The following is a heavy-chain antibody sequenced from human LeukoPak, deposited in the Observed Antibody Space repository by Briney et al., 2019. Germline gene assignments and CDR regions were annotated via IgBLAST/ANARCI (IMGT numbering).Heavy chain of an antibody. D-gene: IGHD5-18*01. Sequence: PGGSLRLSCAASGFTFSSYAMSWVRQAPGKGLEWVSAISGSGGSTYYADSVKGRFTISRDNSKNTLYLQMNSLRAEDTAVYYCASNRGVYSYEVYFDYWGQGTLVTVSS. J-gene: IGHJ4*02. CDR3: ASNRGVYSYEVYFDY. CDR1: GFTFSSYA. CDR2: ISGSGGST. V-gene: IGHV3-23*01.